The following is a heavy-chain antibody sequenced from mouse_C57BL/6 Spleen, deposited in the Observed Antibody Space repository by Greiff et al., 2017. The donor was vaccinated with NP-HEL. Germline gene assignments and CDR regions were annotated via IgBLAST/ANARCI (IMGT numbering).Heavy chain of an antibody. CDR2: IHPNSGST. D-gene: IGHD2-10*02. V-gene: IGHV1-64*01. CDR3: ARGGYGNYVVFDY. CDR1: GYTFTSYW. Sequence: QVQLKQPGAELVKPGASVKLSCKASGYTFTSYWMHWVKQRPGQGLEWIGMIHPNSGSTNYNEKFKSKATLTVDKSSSTAYMQLSSLTSEDSAVYYCARGGYGNYVVFDYWGQGTTLTVSS. J-gene: IGHJ2*01.